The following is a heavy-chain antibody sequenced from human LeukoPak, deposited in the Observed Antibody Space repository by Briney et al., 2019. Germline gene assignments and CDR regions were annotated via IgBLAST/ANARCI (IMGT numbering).Heavy chain of an antibody. J-gene: IGHJ4*02. CDR3: ARHVSNGNYVLTDY. CDR1: GYSFTNYW. Sequence: PGESLKISCKGSGYSFTNYWIGWVRQMPGKGLGWMGIIYPGDSDTSYSPSFQGQVTISVDKSISTAYLQWSSLKASDTAMYYCARHVSNGNYVLTDYWGQGTLVTVSS. D-gene: IGHD1-7*01. V-gene: IGHV5-51*01. CDR2: IYPGDSDT.